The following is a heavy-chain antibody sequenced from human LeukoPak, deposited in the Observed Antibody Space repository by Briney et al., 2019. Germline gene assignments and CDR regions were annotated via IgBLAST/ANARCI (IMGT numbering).Heavy chain of an antibody. Sequence: ASVKVSCKGSGYTLTELSMHWVGQAPGKGLEWMGWMNPITGSTGYARQFQGRVTMTRDTSTGTAYMELTSLRSEHTAVYYCVRDGEGVAISVNYWFDPWGQGPLVTVSS. CDR2: MNPITGST. D-gene: IGHD3-10*01. J-gene: IGHJ5*02. CDR3: VRDGEGVAISVNYWFDP. CDR1: GYTLTELS. V-gene: IGHV1-24*01.